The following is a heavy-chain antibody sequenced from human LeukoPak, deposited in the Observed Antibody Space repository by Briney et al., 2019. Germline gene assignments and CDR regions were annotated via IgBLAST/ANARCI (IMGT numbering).Heavy chain of an antibody. V-gene: IGHV3-23*01. CDR1: GFTFSNFG. D-gene: IGHD2-2*01. CDR2: ISAGAST. Sequence: GGSLRLSRAASGFTFSNFGMNWVRQAPGKGLECVSGISAGASTYYADSVKGRFTISRDNSKNTLYLQMNSLRAEDTAVYYRARYFSSGLSKSFDFWGQGTLVTVSS. J-gene: IGHJ4*02. CDR3: ARYFSSGLSKSFDF.